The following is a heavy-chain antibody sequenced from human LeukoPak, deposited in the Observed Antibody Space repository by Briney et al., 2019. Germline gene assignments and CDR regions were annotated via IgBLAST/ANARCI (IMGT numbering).Heavy chain of an antibody. CDR1: GFTFGDYA. Sequence: GGSLRLSCTASGFTFGDYAMSWVRQAPGKGLEWVGYIRSRAYGGAAEYAASVKGRFTITRDDSKSIAYLQMSNLNTEDTAVYYCAASSGFNYWGQGTLVTVSS. D-gene: IGHD6-25*01. J-gene: IGHJ4*02. CDR2: IRSRAYGGAA. V-gene: IGHV3-49*04. CDR3: AASSGFNY.